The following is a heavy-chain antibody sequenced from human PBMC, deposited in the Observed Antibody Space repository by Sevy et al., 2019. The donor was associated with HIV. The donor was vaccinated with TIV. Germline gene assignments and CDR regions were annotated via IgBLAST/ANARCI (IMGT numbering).Heavy chain of an antibody. CDR2: IKSKTDGGTT. CDR1: GFTFSNAW. V-gene: IGHV3-15*01. Sequence: GSLRLSCAASGFTFSNAWMSWVRQAPGKGLEWVGRIKSKTDGGTTDYAAPVKGRFTISRDDSKNTLYLQMNSLKTEDTAIYYCTTDSKKRGLSALLAYWGQGTLVTVSS. D-gene: IGHD3-10*01. J-gene: IGHJ4*02. CDR3: TTDSKKRGLSALLAY.